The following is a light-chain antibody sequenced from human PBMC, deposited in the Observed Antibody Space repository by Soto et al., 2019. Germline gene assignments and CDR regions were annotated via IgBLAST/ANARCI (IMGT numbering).Light chain of an antibody. J-gene: IGKJ1*01. V-gene: IGKV3-15*01. CDR1: QSVSSN. CDR2: GAS. Sequence: EIVMTQSPATLSVSPGERATLSCRASQSVSSNLAWYQQKPGQAPRLLISGASTRATGIPARFSGSGSGTEFTLTISSLQSEDFAVYYCQHSNHLPRTFGQGTQVEIK. CDR3: QHSNHLPRT.